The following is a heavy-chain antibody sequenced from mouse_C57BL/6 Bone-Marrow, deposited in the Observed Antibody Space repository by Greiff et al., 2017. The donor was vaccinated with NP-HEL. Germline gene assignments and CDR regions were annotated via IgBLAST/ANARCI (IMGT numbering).Heavy chain of an antibody. J-gene: IGHJ2*01. V-gene: IGHV7-3*01. CDR3: ARYRGRNYFDY. CDR2: IRNKANGYTT. Sequence: EVQLQESGGGLVQPGGSLSLSCAASGFTFTDYYMSWVRQPPGTALEWLGFIRNKANGYTTEYSASVKGRFTISRDNSQSILYLQMNALRAEDSATYYCARYRGRNYFDYWGQGTTLTVSS. CDR1: GFTFTDYY.